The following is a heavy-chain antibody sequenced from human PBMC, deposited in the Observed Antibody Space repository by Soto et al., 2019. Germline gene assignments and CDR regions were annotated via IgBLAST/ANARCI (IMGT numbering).Heavy chain of an antibody. Sequence: GGSLRLSCAASGFTFSSYAMSWVRQAPGKGLEWVSAISGSGGSTYYADSVKGRFTISRDNSKNTLYLQMNSLRAEDTAVYYCAKAPGGVVRGVIPYYYGMDVWGQGTTVTVSS. CDR3: AKAPGGVVRGVIPYYYGMDV. V-gene: IGHV3-23*01. CDR1: GFTFSSYA. CDR2: ISGSGGST. D-gene: IGHD3-10*01. J-gene: IGHJ6*02.